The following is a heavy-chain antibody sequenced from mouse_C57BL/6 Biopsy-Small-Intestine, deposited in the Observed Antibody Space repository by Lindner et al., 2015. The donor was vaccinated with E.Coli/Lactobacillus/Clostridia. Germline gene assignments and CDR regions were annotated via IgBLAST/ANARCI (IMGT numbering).Heavy chain of an antibody. J-gene: IGHJ1*03. Sequence: VQLQESGPELMKPGASVKMSCKASGYTFIDFNMDWVKQSHGKSLEWIGDINPNNGGTIYNQNFRGKATLTVDKSSNTAYMELRSLTSEDTAVYYCVRAHFSGWRFFDVWGTGTTVTVSS. V-gene: IGHV1-18*01. CDR3: VRAHFSGWRFFDV. D-gene: IGHD1-3*01. CDR1: GYTFIDFN. CDR2: INPNNGGT.